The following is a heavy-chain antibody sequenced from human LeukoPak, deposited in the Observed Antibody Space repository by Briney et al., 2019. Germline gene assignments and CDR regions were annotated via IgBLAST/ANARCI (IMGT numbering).Heavy chain of an antibody. D-gene: IGHD2-2*02. CDR3: AREYLPHFRAFDI. Sequence: GASVKVSCKASGYTFTGYYMHWVQQAPGQGLEWMGWINPNSGGTNYAQKFQGRVTMTRDTSISTAYMALSRLRSDDTAVYYCAREYLPHFRAFDIWGQGTMVTVSS. J-gene: IGHJ3*02. CDR1: GYTFTGYY. CDR2: INPNSGGT. V-gene: IGHV1-2*02.